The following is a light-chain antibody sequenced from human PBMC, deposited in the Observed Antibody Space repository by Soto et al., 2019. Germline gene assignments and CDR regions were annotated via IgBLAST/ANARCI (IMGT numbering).Light chain of an antibody. CDR2: DAS. CDR3: HKYSSYPWT. J-gene: IGKJ1*01. V-gene: IGKV1-5*01. Sequence: GDRVTSTCRASQSISSWLAWYQQKPGKAPKLLIYDASSLESGVPSRFSGSGSGTEFTLTISSLQPDDFATYYCHKYSSYPWTFGQGTKVEIK. CDR1: QSISSW.